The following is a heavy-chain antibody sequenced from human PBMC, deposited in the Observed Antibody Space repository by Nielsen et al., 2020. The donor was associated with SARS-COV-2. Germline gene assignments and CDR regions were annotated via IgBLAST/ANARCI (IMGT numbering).Heavy chain of an antibody. CDR3: AREDSWELLRTYDALDI. D-gene: IGHD1-26*01. CDR1: GFTFSSYA. V-gene: IGHV3-30-3*01. CDR2: ISYDVGSK. Sequence: GESLKISCAASGFTFSSYAMHWVRQAPGKGLEWVAAISYDVGSKFYAGSVKGRFTISRDNSKSTVYLQMDSLRVEDTAVYHCAREDSWELLRTYDALDIWGQGTMVSVSS. J-gene: IGHJ3*02.